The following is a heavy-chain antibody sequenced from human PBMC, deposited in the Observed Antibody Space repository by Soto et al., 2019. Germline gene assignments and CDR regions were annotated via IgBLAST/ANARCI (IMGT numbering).Heavy chain of an antibody. J-gene: IGHJ4*02. D-gene: IGHD6-19*01. Sequence: GGSLRLSCAASGFTFKNYAMSWVRQAPGKGLEWVSGISGSGEHTYYVDSVRGRFTISRDNSKNTLYLQMNSLRVEDSAVYYCTKSTDFRGGWYAAFWGQGTLVTVSS. V-gene: IGHV3-23*01. CDR3: TKSTDFRGGWYAAF. CDR2: ISGSGEHT. CDR1: GFTFKNYA.